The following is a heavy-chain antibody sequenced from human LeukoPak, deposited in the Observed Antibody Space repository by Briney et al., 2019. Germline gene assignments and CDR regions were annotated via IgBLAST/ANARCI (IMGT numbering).Heavy chain of an antibody. CDR1: GFSLTTNKMY. V-gene: IGHV2-70*11. D-gene: IGHD2-21*01. Sequence: SGPALVKPTQTLTLTCTFSGFSLTTNKMYVSWIRQPPGKALEWLARIEWDDDKYYSTSLKTRLTISKDTSKNQVVLTMTNVDPVDTATYYCARIIAGPDFFDYWGQGTLITVSS. CDR3: ARIIAGPDFFDY. J-gene: IGHJ4*02. CDR2: IEWDDDK.